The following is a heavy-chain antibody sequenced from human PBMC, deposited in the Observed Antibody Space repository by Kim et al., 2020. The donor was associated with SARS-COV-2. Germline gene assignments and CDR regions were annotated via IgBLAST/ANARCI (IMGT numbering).Heavy chain of an antibody. D-gene: IGHD6-13*01. Sequence: SETLSLTCTVSGGSISSGGYYWSWIRQHPGKGLEWIGYIYYSGSTYYNPSLKSRVTISVDTSKNQFSLKLSSVTAAGTAVYYCARGSSGYSSSWYCDWGQGTLVTVSS. CDR1: GGSISSGGYY. J-gene: IGHJ4*02. CDR2: IYYSGST. V-gene: IGHV4-31*03. CDR3: ARGSSGYSSSWYCD.